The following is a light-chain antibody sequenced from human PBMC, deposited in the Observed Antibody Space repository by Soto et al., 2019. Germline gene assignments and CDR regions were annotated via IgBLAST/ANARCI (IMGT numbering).Light chain of an antibody. V-gene: IGKV3-20*01. CDR3: EQYGSSPLA. J-gene: IGKJ1*01. CDR1: QCVSSSY. Sequence: ETVLTQSPGTLSLSPGERATLSSRASQCVSSSYSAWYQQQPGQAPRLLTYGAHSRATGITDRFSGSGYGTDFTLSISRLEPEDLAVYYCEQYGSSPLAFGQGTKVDI. CDR2: GAH.